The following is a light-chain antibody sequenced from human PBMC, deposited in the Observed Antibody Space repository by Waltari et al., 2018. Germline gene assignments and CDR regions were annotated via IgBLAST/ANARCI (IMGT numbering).Light chain of an antibody. J-gene: IGLJ2*01. CDR3: AVWDDSLTGQVI. CDR1: SSNIGTYY. Sequence: QSVLTQPPSASGTPGQRVTISCSGSSSNIGTYYVYWYHQLPGTAPKLLIYRNNQRPSVVPDRFSGSKSGTSASLAISGLRSEDEADYYCAVWDDSLTGQVIFGGGTKLTVL. V-gene: IGLV1-47*01. CDR2: RNN.